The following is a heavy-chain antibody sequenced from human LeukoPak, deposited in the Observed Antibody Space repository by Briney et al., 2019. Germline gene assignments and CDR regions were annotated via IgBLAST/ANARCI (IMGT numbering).Heavy chain of an antibody. J-gene: IGHJ4*02. Sequence: ASVKVSCKASGYTFTSNYIHWVRQAPGQGLEWMGKIYPRDGSTSYAQKLRGRVTMTTDTSTSTAYMELRSLRSDDTAVYYCARDLRITMIVVVGYWGQGTLVTVSS. CDR3: ARDLRITMIVVVGY. V-gene: IGHV1-46*01. D-gene: IGHD3-22*01. CDR2: IYPRDGST. CDR1: GYTFTSNY.